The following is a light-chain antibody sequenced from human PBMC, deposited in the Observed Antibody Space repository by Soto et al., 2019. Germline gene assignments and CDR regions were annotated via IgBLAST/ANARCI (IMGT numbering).Light chain of an antibody. V-gene: IGLV1-40*01. Sequence: QSVLTQPPSASVAPGQRVTISCTGSSANIGTGYVLHLYQQLPGTAPKLLIYDNSNRPSGVPDRFSGSKSGTSASLAISGRQAEDEADYYCLSYDISLSRYVFGTGTKLTVL. J-gene: IGLJ1*01. CDR3: LSYDISLSRYV. CDR1: SANIGTGYV. CDR2: DNS.